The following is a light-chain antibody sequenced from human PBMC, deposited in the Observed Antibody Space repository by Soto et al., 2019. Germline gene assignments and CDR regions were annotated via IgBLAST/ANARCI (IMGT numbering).Light chain of an antibody. V-gene: IGKV1-27*01. J-gene: IGKJ3*01. Sequence: DIQMTQSPISLSASVGDRVTITCRASQGISNYVAWYQQKPGKVPSLLFYAASMLQSGVPSRFSGSGSGKDFTLTISSLQPEDVATYYCERYDTLPGTFGPGTKVDI. CDR3: ERYDTLPGT. CDR2: AAS. CDR1: QGISNY.